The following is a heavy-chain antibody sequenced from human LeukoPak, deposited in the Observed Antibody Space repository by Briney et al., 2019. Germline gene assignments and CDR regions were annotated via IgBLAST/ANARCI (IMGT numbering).Heavy chain of an antibody. D-gene: IGHD5-12*01. V-gene: IGHV4-31*03. CDR2: IYYSGST. Sequence: SETLSLTCTVSGGSISSGGYYWSWIRQHPGKGLEWIGYIYYSGSTYYNPSLKSRVTISVDTSKIQFSLKLTSVTAADTAVYYCGRLRYSGYEAWGQGTLVTVSS. J-gene: IGHJ5*02. CDR1: GGSISSGGYY. CDR3: GRLRYSGYEA.